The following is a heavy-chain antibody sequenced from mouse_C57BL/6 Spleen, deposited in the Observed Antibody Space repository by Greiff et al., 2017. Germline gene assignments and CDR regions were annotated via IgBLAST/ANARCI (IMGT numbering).Heavy chain of an antibody. CDR3: ARPPGFAY. CDR2: ISSGSSTI. J-gene: IGHJ3*01. CDR1: GFTFSDYG. V-gene: IGHV5-17*01. Sequence: EVQVVESGGGLVKPGGSLKLSCAASGFTFSDYGMHWVRQAPEKGLEWVAYISSGSSTIYYADTVKGRFTISRDNAKNTLFLQMTSLRSEDTAMYYCARPPGFAYWGQGTLVTVSA.